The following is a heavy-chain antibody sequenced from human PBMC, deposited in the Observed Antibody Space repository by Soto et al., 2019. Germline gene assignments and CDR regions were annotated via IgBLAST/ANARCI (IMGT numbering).Heavy chain of an antibody. V-gene: IGHV3-33*01. D-gene: IGHD6-13*01. CDR3: ARRQISPPTRGAASARGGMDV. J-gene: IGHJ6*02. CDR1: GSNFNNYG. CDR2: IWNDGNGY. Sequence: QVQLVESGGGVVQPGRSLRLSCAASGSNFNNYGMHWVRQAPGKGLEWVAVIWNDGNGYYYANSVKGRFTISRDNSKNTLFLQMSSLRAEDTAVYYCARRQISPPTRGAASARGGMDVWGQGTTVTVSS.